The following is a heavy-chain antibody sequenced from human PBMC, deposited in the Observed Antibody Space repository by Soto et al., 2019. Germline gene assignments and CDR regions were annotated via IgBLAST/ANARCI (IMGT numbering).Heavy chain of an antibody. D-gene: IGHD6-13*01. V-gene: IGHV1-18*01. CDR1: GYTFTSYG. J-gene: IGHJ5*02. Sequence: QVQLVQSGAEVKKPGASVKVSCKASGYTFTSYGISWVRQAPGQGLEWMGWISAYNGNTNYAQKLQGRVTMTTDTGTSTAYKQLRGLRSDDRAVYYCARVKGRYSSSPQVCWFDPWGQGSLVTVST. CDR2: ISAYNGNT. CDR3: ARVKGRYSSSPQVCWFDP.